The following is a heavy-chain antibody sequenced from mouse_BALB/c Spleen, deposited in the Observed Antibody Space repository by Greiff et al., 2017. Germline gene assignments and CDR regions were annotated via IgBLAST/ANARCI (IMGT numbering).Heavy chain of an antibody. CDR3: ARGGYDGTPFAY. CDR1: GFNIKDNY. D-gene: IGHD2-2*01. J-gene: IGHJ3*01. CDR2: IDPANGNT. Sequence: EVQLQQSGAELVKPGASVKLSCTASGFNIKDNYMHWVKQRPEQGLEWIGRIDPANGNTKYDPEFQGKATITADTSSNTAYLQLSSLSSEDTAVYYCARGGYDGTPFAYWGQGTLVTVSA. V-gene: IGHV14-3*02.